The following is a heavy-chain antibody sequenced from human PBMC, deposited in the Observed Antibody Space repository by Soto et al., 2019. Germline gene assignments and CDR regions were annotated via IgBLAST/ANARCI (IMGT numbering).Heavy chain of an antibody. V-gene: IGHV3-23*01. J-gene: IGHJ6*03. CDR2: ISGSGGST. CDR1: GFTFSSYA. Sequence: GGSLRLSCAASGFTFSSYAMSWVRQAPGKGLEWVSAISGSGGSTYYADSVKGRFTISRDNSKNTLYLQMNSLRAEDTAVYYCAKPYCSSTSCYVSYYYMDVWGKGTTVTVSS. D-gene: IGHD2-2*01. CDR3: AKPYCSSTSCYVSYYYMDV.